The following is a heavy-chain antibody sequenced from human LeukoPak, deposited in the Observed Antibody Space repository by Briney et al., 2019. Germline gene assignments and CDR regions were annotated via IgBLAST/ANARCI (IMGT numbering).Heavy chain of an antibody. Sequence: GGSLRLSCAASGFTFSSYSMNWVRQAPGKGLEWVSYISSSSTIYYADSVKGRFTISRDNAKNSLYLQMNSLRAEDTAVYYCARGSVIAIPGYWGQGTLVTVSS. CDR2: ISSSSTI. V-gene: IGHV3-48*01. CDR3: ARGSVIAIPGY. CDR1: GFTFSSYS. J-gene: IGHJ4*02. D-gene: IGHD2-21*01.